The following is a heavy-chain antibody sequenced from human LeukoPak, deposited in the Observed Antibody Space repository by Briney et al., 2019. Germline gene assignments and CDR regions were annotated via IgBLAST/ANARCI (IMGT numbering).Heavy chain of an antibody. J-gene: IGHJ4*02. CDR2: IYYSGST. Sequence: SETLSLTCTVSGGSISSYYWSWIRQPPGKGLEWIGYIYYSGSTNYNPSLKSRVTLSVDTSKNQFSLKLSSVTAADTAVYYCARGGYDPLDYWGQGTLVTVSS. CDR3: ARGGYDPLDY. V-gene: IGHV4-59*01. CDR1: GGSISSYY. D-gene: IGHD5-12*01.